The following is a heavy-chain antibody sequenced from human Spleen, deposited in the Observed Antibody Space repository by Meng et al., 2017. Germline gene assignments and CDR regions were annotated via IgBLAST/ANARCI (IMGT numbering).Heavy chain of an antibody. Sequence: QLQLEESGPGLGKPSQTPSLTCTVSGGSISSGDYYWSWIRQHPGKGLEWIGYIYYSGSTYYNPSLKSLLTISVDTSKNQFSLKLSSVTAADTAVYYCARGPLTRGDIAWFDPWGQGTLVTVSS. CDR2: IYYSGST. V-gene: IGHV4-31*01. CDR1: GGSISSGDYY. CDR3: ARGPLTRGDIAWFDP. D-gene: IGHD2-21*02. J-gene: IGHJ5*02.